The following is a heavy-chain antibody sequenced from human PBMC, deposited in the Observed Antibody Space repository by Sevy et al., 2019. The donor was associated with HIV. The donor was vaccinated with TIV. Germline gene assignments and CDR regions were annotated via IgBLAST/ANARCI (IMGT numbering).Heavy chain of an antibody. CDR3: ANVGYCSSTSCYSIYYGMDV. J-gene: IGHJ6*02. Sequence: GESLKISCAASGFTFSRNAMSWVRQAPGKGLEWASGITGSGGSTYYADSVKGRFTISRDNSKNTLYLQMNNLRVEETAVYYCANVGYCSSTSCYSIYYGMDVWGQGTTVTVSS. V-gene: IGHV3-23*01. CDR2: ITGSGGST. CDR1: GFTFSRNA. D-gene: IGHD2-2*02.